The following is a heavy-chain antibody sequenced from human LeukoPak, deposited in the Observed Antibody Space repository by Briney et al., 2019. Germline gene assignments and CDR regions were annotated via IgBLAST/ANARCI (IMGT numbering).Heavy chain of an antibody. CDR3: AREDGGYCSGGSCYSDY. Sequence: GRSLRLSCAASGFTFSSYAMHWVRQAPGKGLEWVAVISYDGSNKYYADSVKGRFTISRDNAKNSLYLQMNSLRAEDTAVYYCAREDGGYCSGGSCYSDYWGQGTLVTVSS. D-gene: IGHD2-15*01. CDR1: GFTFSSYA. V-gene: IGHV3-30-3*01. J-gene: IGHJ4*02. CDR2: ISYDGSNK.